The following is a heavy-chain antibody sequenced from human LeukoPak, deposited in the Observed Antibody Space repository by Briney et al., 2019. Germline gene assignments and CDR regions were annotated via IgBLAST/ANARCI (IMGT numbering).Heavy chain of an antibody. CDR1: GFTFSSYG. V-gene: IGHV3-30*02. D-gene: IGHD3-22*01. CDR2: IRYDGSNK. CDR3: ARGLYDSSGYYYYYYYMDV. Sequence: GGSLRLSCAASGFTFSSYGMHWVRQAPGKGLEWVAFIRYDGSNKYYADSVKGRFTISRDNSKSTLYLQTNSLRAEDTAVYYCARGLYDSSGYYYYYYYMDVWGKGTTVTVSS. J-gene: IGHJ6*03.